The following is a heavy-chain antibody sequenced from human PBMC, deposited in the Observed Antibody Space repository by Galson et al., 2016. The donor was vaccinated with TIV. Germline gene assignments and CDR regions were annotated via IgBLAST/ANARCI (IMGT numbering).Heavy chain of an antibody. V-gene: IGHV3-33*01. J-gene: IGHJ5*02. CDR3: ARERILLSAAVPRTNWFDP. CDR1: GFTFSSFD. CDR2: IWYDGTNT. Sequence: SLRLSCAASGFTFSSFDMHWVRQAPGKGLEWVALIWYDGTNTYYADSVKGRFTISRDNAKNSVYLQMNSLRVEDTAVYYCARERILLSAAVPRTNWFDPWGQGTLVTASS. D-gene: IGHD2-2*01.